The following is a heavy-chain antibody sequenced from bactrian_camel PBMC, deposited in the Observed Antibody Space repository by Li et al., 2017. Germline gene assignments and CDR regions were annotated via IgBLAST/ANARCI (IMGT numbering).Heavy chain of an antibody. CDR1: GFTFSNYE. CDR3: ATRRGRDRQRWDLERTYNY. D-gene: IGHD4*01. V-gene: IGHV3S40*01. J-gene: IGHJ4*01. Sequence: VQLVESGGGSVQAGGSLRLSCVGSGFTFSNYEMSWVRQVPGKGLEWVSGITSGSSSTYYADSVKGRFTISRDNDANTVYLRMDSLTPDDTAMYYCATRRGRDRQRWDLERTYNYWGHGTQVTVS. CDR2: ITSGSSST.